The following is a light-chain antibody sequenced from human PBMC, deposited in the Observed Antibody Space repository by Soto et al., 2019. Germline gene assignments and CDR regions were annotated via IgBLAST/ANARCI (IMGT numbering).Light chain of an antibody. V-gene: IGLV2-23*01. CDR1: SSDVGRYNL. CDR2: EDI. J-gene: IGLJ2*01. CDR3: CSYAGGTSVV. Sequence: QSALTQPASVSGSPGQSITISCTGTSSDVGRYNLVSWYQQYPGKAPKVMIYEDIERPSGVSDRFSGSKSGNTASLTISGLQTEDGADYYCCSYAGGTSVVFGGGTKLTVL.